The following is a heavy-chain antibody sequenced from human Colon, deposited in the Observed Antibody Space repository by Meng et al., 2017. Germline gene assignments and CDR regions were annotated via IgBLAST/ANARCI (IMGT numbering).Heavy chain of an antibody. J-gene: IGHJ5*02. CDR3: ARYFYDSRGVTWFDP. Sequence: QVQRQESGPGLVKPSQTLSLNGTGSGGSIRSGDYYWSWSSQHPGKGLEWIGYFYFSGNTYYNPSLKSRVSISVDTSKNRFSLNLSSVTAADTAVYYCARYFYDSRGVTWFDPWGQGTLVTVSS. CDR1: GGSIRSGDYY. D-gene: IGHD3-22*01. V-gene: IGHV4-31*03. CDR2: FYFSGNT.